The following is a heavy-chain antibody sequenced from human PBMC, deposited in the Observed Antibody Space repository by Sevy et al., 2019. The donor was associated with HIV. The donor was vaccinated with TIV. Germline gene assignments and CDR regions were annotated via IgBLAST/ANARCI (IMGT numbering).Heavy chain of an antibody. CDR2: MSGSGAFT. V-gene: IGHV3-23*01. CDR3: ARLGGYEDTYYYYAMDV. D-gene: IGHD5-12*01. CDR1: GFTFSPYG. Sequence: GGSLRLSCAASGFTFSPYGMTWVRQAPGKGLEWVSSMSGSGAFTHYADSVKGGYTISRDNSKNILYLQRNSLRAEDTAVYYCARLGGYEDTYYYYAMDVWGQGTTVTVSS. J-gene: IGHJ6*02.